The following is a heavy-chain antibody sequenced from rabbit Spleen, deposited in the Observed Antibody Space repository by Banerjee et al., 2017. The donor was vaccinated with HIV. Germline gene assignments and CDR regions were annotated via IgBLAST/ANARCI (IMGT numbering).Heavy chain of an antibody. Sequence: QERLVESGGGLVQPGGSLKLSCKASAFDFSSGDYMCWVRQAPGKGLEWIACIAGSSSGFTYSATWAKGRFTCSKTSSTTVTLQMTSLTVADTATYFCARDTGSSFSSYGMDLWGPGTLVTVS. CDR1: AFDFSSGDY. CDR3: ARDTGSSFSSYGMDL. CDR2: IAGSSSGFT. J-gene: IGHJ6*01. V-gene: IGHV1S45*01. D-gene: IGHD8-1*01.